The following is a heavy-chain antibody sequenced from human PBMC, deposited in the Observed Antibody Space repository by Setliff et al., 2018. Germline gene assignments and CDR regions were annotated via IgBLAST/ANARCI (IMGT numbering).Heavy chain of an antibody. CDR1: GGSISSISYY. CDR2: VYYSGIA. J-gene: IGHJ4*02. D-gene: IGHD5-12*01. V-gene: IGHV4-61*01. Sequence: SETLSLTCTVSGGSISSISYYWSWIRQPPGKGLEWIGYVYYSGIANYSPSLKSRLTISVDTSKNQFSLKLRSVTAADTAVYYCARGGTFRYFDYWGQGTPVTVSS. CDR3: ARGGTFRYFDY.